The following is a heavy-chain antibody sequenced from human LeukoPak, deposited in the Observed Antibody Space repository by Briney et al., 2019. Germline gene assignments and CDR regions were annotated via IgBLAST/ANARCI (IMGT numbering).Heavy chain of an antibody. CDR2: IYYSGST. V-gene: IGHV4-39*01. CDR1: GGSISSSSYY. CDR3: ARRSHKDRRAAFDI. D-gene: IGHD1-14*01. J-gene: IGHJ3*02. Sequence: SGTLPLTCTVSGGSISSSSYYWGWIRQPPGKGLEWIGSIYYSGSTYYNPSLKSRVTISVDTSKNQFSLKLSSVTAADTAVYYCARRSHKDRRAAFDIWGQGTMVTVSS.